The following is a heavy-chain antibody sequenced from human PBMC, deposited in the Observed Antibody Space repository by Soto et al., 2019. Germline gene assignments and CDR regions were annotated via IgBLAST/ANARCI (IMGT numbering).Heavy chain of an antibody. V-gene: IGHV4-31*03. CDR3: ARDQPSPYGSGSSMDV. J-gene: IGHJ6*02. CDR1: GGSISSGGYY. D-gene: IGHD3-10*01. Sequence: SETLSLTCTVSGGSISSGGYYWSWIRQHPGKGLEWIGYIYYSGSTYYNPSLKSRVTISVDTSKNQFSLKLGSVTAADTAVYYCARDQPSPYGSGSSMDVWGQGTTVTVSS. CDR2: IYYSGST.